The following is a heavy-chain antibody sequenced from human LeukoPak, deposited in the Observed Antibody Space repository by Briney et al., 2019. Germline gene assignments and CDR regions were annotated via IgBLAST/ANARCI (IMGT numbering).Heavy chain of an antibody. V-gene: IGHV1-46*01. CDR3: ARGRGHYVWGSYRYTLNLDY. J-gene: IGHJ4*02. CDR2: INPSGGST. CDR1: GYTFTSYY. Sequence: ASVKVSCKASGYTFTSYYMHWVRQAPGQGLEWMGIINPSGGSTSYAQKFQSRVTMTRDMSTSTVYMELSSLRSEDTAVYYCARGRGHYVWGSYRYTLNLDYWGQGTLVTVSS. D-gene: IGHD3-16*02.